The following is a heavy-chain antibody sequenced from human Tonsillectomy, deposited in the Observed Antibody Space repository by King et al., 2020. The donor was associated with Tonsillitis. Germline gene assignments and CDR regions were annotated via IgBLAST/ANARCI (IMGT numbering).Heavy chain of an antibody. CDR1: GFTLSSYW. Sequence: VQLVESGGGLVQPGGSLRLSCVASGFTLSSYWMSWVRQAPGKGLEWGANIKQDGSEKYYVDSVKGRFTISRDNAKNSLYLQMNSLRAEDTAVYFCARDSSGSYLFRYFDLWGRGTLVTVSS. V-gene: IGHV3-7*01. CDR2: IKQDGSEK. CDR3: ARDSSGSYLFRYFDL. J-gene: IGHJ2*01. D-gene: IGHD1-26*01.